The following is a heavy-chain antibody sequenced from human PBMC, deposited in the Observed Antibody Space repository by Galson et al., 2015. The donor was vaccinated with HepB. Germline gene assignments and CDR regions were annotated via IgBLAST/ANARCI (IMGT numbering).Heavy chain of an antibody. Sequence: SLRLSCAASGFTFSSCNMNWVRQAPGKGLEWVSSISSSSSYIYYADSVKGRFTISRDNAKNSLYLQMNSLRAEDTAVYYCARGSAVVVGYFDYWGQGTLVTVSS. V-gene: IGHV3-21*01. CDR1: GFTFSSCN. J-gene: IGHJ4*02. D-gene: IGHD2-15*01. CDR3: ARGSAVVVGYFDY. CDR2: ISSSSSYI.